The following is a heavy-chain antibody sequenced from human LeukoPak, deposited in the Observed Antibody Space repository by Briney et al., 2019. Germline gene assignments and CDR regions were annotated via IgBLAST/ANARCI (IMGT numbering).Heavy chain of an antibody. J-gene: IGHJ4*02. Sequence: GGPLRLSCAASGFTFDDYGMSWVGKAPGKGLGWVSAILGSGGNTYYADSVKGRFTISRDNSKNTLYLQMNSLRADDTAAYYCAKLLNDYGDYYFDSWGQGTLVTVSS. D-gene: IGHD4-17*01. CDR2: ILGSGGNT. CDR3: AKLLNDYGDYYFDS. V-gene: IGHV3-23*01. CDR1: GFTFDDYG.